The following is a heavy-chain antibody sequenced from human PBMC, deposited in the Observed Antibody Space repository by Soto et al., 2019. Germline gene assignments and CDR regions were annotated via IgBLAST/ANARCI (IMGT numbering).Heavy chain of an antibody. CDR2: IYDRGST. CDR3: ARGTVGATDPYHYALDV. V-gene: IGHV4-59*01. J-gene: IGHJ6*02. D-gene: IGHD1-26*01. Sequence: NPSETLSLTCTVSGGSIFNNYWSWIRQPPGKGLEWIGYIYDRGSTKYNPSLKSRVTMSIDTSRNQFSLKLNSVTAADTAVYYCARGTVGATDPYHYALDVWGQGTTVTVS. CDR1: GGSIFNNY.